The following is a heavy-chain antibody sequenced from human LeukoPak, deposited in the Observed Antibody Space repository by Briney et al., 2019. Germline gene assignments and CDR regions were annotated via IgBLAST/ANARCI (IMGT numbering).Heavy chain of an antibody. V-gene: IGHV3-49*03. CDR1: GFTFGDYA. CDR2: IRSKAYGGTT. J-gene: IGHJ5*02. D-gene: IGHD6-13*01. Sequence: GGSLRLSCTASGFTFGDYAMSWFRQAPGKGLEWVGFIRSKAYGGTTEYAASVKGRFTISRDDSKSIAYLQMNSLKTEDTAVYYCTRDPPYSSSWYPRFDPWGQGTLVTVSS. CDR3: TRDPPYSSSWYPRFDP.